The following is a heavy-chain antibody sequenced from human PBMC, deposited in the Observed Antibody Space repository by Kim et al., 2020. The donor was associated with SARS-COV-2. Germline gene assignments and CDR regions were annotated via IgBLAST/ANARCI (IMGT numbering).Heavy chain of an antibody. D-gene: IGHD3-10*01. Sequence: GGSLRLSCAASGFTFDDYAMHWVRQAPGKGLEWVSGISWNSGSIGYADSVKGRFTISRDNAKNSLYLQMNSLRAEDTALYYCAKDIRALYGSGSYQFHYYGMDVWGQGTTVTVSS. CDR3: AKDIRALYGSGSYQFHYYGMDV. J-gene: IGHJ6*02. CDR1: GFTFDDYA. V-gene: IGHV3-9*01. CDR2: ISWNSGSI.